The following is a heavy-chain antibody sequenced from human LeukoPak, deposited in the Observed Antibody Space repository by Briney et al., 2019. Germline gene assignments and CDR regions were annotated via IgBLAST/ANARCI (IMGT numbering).Heavy chain of an antibody. CDR1: GGSISSGGYY. Sequence: SQTLSLTCTVSGGSISSGGYYWSWIRQHPGKGLEWIGYIYYSGSTYYNPSLKSRVAISVDTSKNQFSLKLSSVTAADTAVYYCASAGGNSYYYYGMDVWGQGTTVTVSS. CDR2: IYYSGST. CDR3: ASAGGNSYYYYGMDV. J-gene: IGHJ6*02. D-gene: IGHD4-23*01. V-gene: IGHV4-31*03.